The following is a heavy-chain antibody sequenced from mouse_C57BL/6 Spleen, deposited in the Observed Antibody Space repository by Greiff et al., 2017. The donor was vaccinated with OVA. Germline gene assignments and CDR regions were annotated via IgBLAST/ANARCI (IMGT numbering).Heavy chain of an antibody. Sequence: VQLKESGPELVKPGASVKISCKASGYSFTGYYMNWVKQSPEKSLEWIGEINPSTGGTTYNQKFKAKATLTVDKSSSTAYMQLKSLTSEDSAVYYCAKRTLYAMYYWGQGTSVTVSS. CDR2: INPSTGGT. V-gene: IGHV1-42*01. CDR1: GYSFTGYY. J-gene: IGHJ4*01. CDR3: AKRTLYAMYY.